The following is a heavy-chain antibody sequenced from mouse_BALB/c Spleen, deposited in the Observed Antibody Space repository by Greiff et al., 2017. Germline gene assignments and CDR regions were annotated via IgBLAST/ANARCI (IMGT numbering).Heavy chain of an antibody. CDR2: INPNNGGT. CDR3: ARCGDGYPYAMDY. D-gene: IGHD2-3*01. Sequence: VHVKQSGPELVKPGASVKIPCKASGYTFTDYNMDWVKQSHGKSLEWIGDINPNNGGTIYNQKFKGKATLTVDKSSSTAYMELRSLTSEDTAVYYCARCGDGYPYAMDYWGQGTSVTVSS. V-gene: IGHV1-18*01. J-gene: IGHJ4*01. CDR1: GYTFTDYN.